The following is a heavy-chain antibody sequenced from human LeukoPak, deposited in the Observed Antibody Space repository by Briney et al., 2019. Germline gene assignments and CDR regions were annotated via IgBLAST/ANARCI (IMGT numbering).Heavy chain of an antibody. CDR3: ARDSMGATAIDY. CDR1: GFTFSSYS. Sequence: PGGSLRLSCAASGFTFSSYSMNWVRQAPGKGLEWVSSISSSSSYIYYADSVKGRFTISRDNAKNSLYLQMNSLRAEDTAVYYCARDSMGATAIDYWGQGTLVAVSS. V-gene: IGHV3-21*01. D-gene: IGHD1-26*01. CDR2: ISSSSSYI. J-gene: IGHJ4*02.